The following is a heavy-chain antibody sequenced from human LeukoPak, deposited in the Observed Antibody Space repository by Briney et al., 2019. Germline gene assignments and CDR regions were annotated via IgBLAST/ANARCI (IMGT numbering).Heavy chain of an antibody. D-gene: IGHD1-26*01. V-gene: IGHV4-39*07. J-gene: IGHJ5*01. CDR3: TRAAAGIVGAADS. CDR2: IYYSGST. Sequence: WVRQPPGKGLEWIGSIYYSGSTYYNPSLKSRVTISVDTSKNQFSLKLSSVTAADTAVYYCTRAAAGIVGAADSWGQGTLVTVSS.